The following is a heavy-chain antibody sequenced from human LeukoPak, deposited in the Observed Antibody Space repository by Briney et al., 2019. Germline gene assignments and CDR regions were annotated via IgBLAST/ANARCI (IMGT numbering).Heavy chain of an antibody. J-gene: IGHJ3*02. D-gene: IGHD3-22*01. Sequence: SETLSLTCTVSGGSISSGDYYWSWIRQPPGKGLERIGYIYYSGSTYYNPSLKSRITISVDTSKNQFSLKLSSVTAADTAVYYCASNYDSSYFDIWGQGTMVTVSS. CDR2: IYYSGST. CDR3: ASNYDSSYFDI. V-gene: IGHV4-30-4*01. CDR1: GGSISSGDYY.